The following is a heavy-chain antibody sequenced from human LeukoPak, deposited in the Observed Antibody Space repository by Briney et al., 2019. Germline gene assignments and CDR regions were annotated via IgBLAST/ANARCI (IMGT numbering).Heavy chain of an antibody. D-gene: IGHD5-12*01. CDR2: IHYSGST. CDR1: GGSISSSSYY. CDR3: ASSRVYSGSWYYYFDN. J-gene: IGHJ4*02. Sequence: SETLSLTCTVSGGSISSSSYYWGWIRQPPGKGLECIGSIHYSGSTFYNPSLKSRVTMSVDTSKNLFSLKLSSVTAADTAVYYCASSRVYSGSWYYYFDNWGQGTLVTVSS. V-gene: IGHV4-39*02.